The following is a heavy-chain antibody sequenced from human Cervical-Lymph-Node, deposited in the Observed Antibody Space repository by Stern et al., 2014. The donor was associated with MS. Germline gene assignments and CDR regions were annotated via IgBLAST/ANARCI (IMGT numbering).Heavy chain of an antibody. CDR2: INHSGST. CDR3: ARGQERRDGYNPLDY. J-gene: IGHJ4*02. D-gene: IGHD5-24*01. Sequence: QVQLQQWGAGLLKPSETLSLTCAVYGGSFSGYYWSWIRQPPGKGLEWIGEINHSGSTNYNPTLKSRGTISVDTSKNQFSLKLSSVTAADTAVYYCARGQERRDGYNPLDYWGQGTLVTVSS. V-gene: IGHV4-34*01. CDR1: GGSFSGYY.